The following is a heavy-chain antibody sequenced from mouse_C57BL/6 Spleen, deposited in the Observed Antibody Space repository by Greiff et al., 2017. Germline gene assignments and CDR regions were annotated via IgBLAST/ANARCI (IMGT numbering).Heavy chain of an antibody. CDR1: GFTFSDYG. CDR3: ARGGRDFDY. V-gene: IGHV5-17*01. CDR2: ISSGSSTI. Sequence: EVKLVESGGGLVKPGGSLKLSCAASGFTFSDYGLHWVRQAPEKGLEWVAYISSGSSTIYYADTVTGRFTISRDNAKNTLSLQMTSRRSEDTAMYYCARGGRDFDYWGQGTTLTVSS. J-gene: IGHJ2*01. D-gene: IGHD3-3*01.